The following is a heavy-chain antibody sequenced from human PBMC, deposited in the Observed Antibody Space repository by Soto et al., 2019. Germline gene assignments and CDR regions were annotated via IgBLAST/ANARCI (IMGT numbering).Heavy chain of an antibody. J-gene: IGHJ5*02. CDR1: GYTFTGYF. V-gene: IGHV1-2*02. CDR2: INPYSGGA. Sequence: QVQLLQSEAEVKKPGASVKVSCKASGYTFTGYFMHWVRQAPGQGLEWMGWINPYSGGADYAQSFQGRVTMTRDTSISTVYMELSRLRFDDTAVYYCARVIRGAYYNSPLDTWGQGTVVTVSS. CDR3: ARVIRGAYYNSPLDT. D-gene: IGHD3-10*01.